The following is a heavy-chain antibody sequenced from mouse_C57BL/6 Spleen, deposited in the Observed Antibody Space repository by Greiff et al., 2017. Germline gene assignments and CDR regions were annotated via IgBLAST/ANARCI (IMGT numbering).Heavy chain of an antibody. CDR1: GYSFTSYY. D-gene: IGHD2-3*01. J-gene: IGHJ1*03. CDR2: IYPGSGNT. CDR3: ARGDGYSWYFDV. Sequence: VQLMESGPELVKPGASVKISCKASGYSFTSYYIHWVKQRPGQGLEWIGWIYPGSGNTKYNEKFKGKATLTADTSSSTAYMQLSSLTSEDSAVYYCARGDGYSWYFDVWGTGTTVTVSS. V-gene: IGHV1-66*01.